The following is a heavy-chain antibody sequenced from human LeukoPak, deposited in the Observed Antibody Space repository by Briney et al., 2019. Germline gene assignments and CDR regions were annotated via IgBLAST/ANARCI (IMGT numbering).Heavy chain of an antibody. CDR1: GFTFSSYA. J-gene: IGHJ6*02. CDR3: ARARRSNNYYYYGMDV. V-gene: IGHV3-30-3*01. Sequence: GGSLRLSCAAPGFTFSSYAMHWVRQAPGKGLEWVAVISYDGSNKYYADSVKGRFTISRDNSKNTLYLQMNSLRAEDTAVYYCARARRSNNYYYYGMDVWGQGTTVTVSS. CDR2: ISYDGSNK.